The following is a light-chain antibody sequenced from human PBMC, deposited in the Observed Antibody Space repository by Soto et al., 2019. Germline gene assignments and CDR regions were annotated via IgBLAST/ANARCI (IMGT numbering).Light chain of an antibody. Sequence: DIQMTQSPSSLSASLGDRVTITCRASQGIGVYLAWFRQKPGYVPTLLIYAASTLQSGVPSRFSGSGPWTDSTLSISSPLPEDVATSECEKYNSAPLTFGGGTKVELK. CDR3: EKYNSAPLT. V-gene: IGKV1-27*01. CDR2: AAS. J-gene: IGKJ4*01. CDR1: QGIGVY.